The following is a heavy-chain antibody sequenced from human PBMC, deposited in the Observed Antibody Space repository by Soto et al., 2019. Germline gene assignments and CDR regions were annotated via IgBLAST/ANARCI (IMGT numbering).Heavy chain of an antibody. CDR2: IKQDGSEK. CDR1: GFTFSSYW. CDR3: ARDLIGDEYSSSSEGNWFDP. V-gene: IGHV3-7*01. J-gene: IGHJ5*02. D-gene: IGHD6-6*01. Sequence: GGSLRLSCAASGFTFSSYWMSWVRQAPGKGLEWVANIKQDGSEKYYVDSVKGRFTISRDNAKNSLYLQMNSPRAEDTAVYYCARDLIGDEYSSSSEGNWFDPWGQGTLVTVSS.